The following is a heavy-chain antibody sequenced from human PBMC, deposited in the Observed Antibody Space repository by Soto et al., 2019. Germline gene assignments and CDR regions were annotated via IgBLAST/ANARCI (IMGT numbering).Heavy chain of an antibody. V-gene: IGHV1-69*13. CDR1: DDSFNTYS. J-gene: IGHJ3*02. Sequence: SVKVSCKASDDSFNTYSINWVRQASGQGLEWVGGIIPLFGTTNYAPELQDRVTITADQSTSTVYMEMSSLRSGDTAIYYCTRGVVVVSSTPRVDAFSIWG. D-gene: IGHD2-21*01. CDR2: IIPLFGTT. CDR3: TRGVVVVSSTPRVDAFSI.